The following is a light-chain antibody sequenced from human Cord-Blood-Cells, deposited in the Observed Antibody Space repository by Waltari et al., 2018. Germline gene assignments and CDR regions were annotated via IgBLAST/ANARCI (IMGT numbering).Light chain of an antibody. J-gene: IGKJ2*01. CDR1: QSISSW. CDR2: KAS. V-gene: IGKV1-5*03. Sequence: IQRSHSPSILPASVGDRVTITCRASQSISSWLAWYQPKPGKAPKLLIYKASSLESGVPSRFSGSGSGTEFTLTISSLQPDDFATYYCQQYNSYSYTFGQGTKLEIK. CDR3: QQYNSYSYT.